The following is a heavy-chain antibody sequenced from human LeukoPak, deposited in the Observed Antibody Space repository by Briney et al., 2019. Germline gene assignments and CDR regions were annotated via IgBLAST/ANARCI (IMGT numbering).Heavy chain of an antibody. J-gene: IGHJ3*02. D-gene: IGHD3-10*01. V-gene: IGHV4-34*01. CDR2: INHSGST. Sequence: SETLSLTCAVYGGSFSGYYWSWIRQPPGKGLEWIGEINHSGSTNYNPSLKSRVTISVDTSKNQFSLKLSSVTAADTAVYYCARVAVRYAFDIWGQGTMVTVSS. CDR3: ARVAVRYAFDI. CDR1: GGSFSGYY.